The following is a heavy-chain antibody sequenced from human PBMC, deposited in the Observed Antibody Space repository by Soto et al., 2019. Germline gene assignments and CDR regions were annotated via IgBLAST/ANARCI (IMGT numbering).Heavy chain of an antibody. D-gene: IGHD2-15*01. CDR1: GGTLSSYC. Sequence: SETLSLTCTVSGGTLSSYCWSWIRQPPGKGLEWIGYIYYSGSTNYNPSLKSRVTISVDTSKNQFSLKLSSVTAADTAVYYCARHRPGSGGSCYDYWGQGTLVTVSS. V-gene: IGHV4-59*08. J-gene: IGHJ4*02. CDR2: IYYSGST. CDR3: ARHRPGSGGSCYDY.